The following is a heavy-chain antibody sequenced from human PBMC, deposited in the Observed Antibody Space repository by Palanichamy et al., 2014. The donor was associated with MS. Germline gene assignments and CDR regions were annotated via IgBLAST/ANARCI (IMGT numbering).Heavy chain of an antibody. CDR1: GFTFSNYA. CDR2: ITGSSSRT. Sequence: EVQLLESGGRLVQPGGSLRLSCAATGFTFSNYAMSCFRRAPGKGLEWVSAITGSSSRTYYADSVKGRFTISRDNFQNTLYLQMDSLRAKDTAVYYCARELVGTRGWYTVDYWGQGTLVTVSS. CDR3: ARELVGTRGWYTVDY. V-gene: IGHV3-23*01. D-gene: IGHD6-19*01. J-gene: IGHJ4*02.